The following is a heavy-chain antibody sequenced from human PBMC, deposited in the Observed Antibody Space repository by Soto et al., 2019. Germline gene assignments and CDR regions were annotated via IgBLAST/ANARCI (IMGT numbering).Heavy chain of an antibody. CDR3: ARHWIAGSSIP. CDR1: GESISSSSQY. D-gene: IGHD2-21*01. CDR2: IHYSGTS. J-gene: IGHJ5*02. Sequence: SETLSLTCSVSGESISSSSQYWGWIRQPPGKGLEWIGSIHYSGTSYYNPSLKSRVTIFVDTSKNQLSLKLSPVTAADTAVYYCARHWIAGSSIPWGQGTLVTVSS. V-gene: IGHV4-39*01.